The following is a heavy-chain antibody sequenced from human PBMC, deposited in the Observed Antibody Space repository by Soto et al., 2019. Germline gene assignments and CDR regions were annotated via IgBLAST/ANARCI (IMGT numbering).Heavy chain of an antibody. CDR3: ATGYSSGWLYDY. CDR1: GFTFSSYW. Sequence: AGGSLRLSCAASGFTFSSYWMSWVRQAPGKGLEWVANIKQDGSEKYYVESVKGRFTISRDNAKNSLYLQMNSLRAEDTAVYYCATGYSSGWLYDYWGQGTLVTVSS. D-gene: IGHD6-19*01. CDR2: IKQDGSEK. J-gene: IGHJ4*02. V-gene: IGHV3-7*01.